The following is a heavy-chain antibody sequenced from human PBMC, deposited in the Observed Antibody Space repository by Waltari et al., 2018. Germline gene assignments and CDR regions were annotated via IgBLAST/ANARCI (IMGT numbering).Heavy chain of an antibody. Sequence: QVQLVQSGAEVKKPGSSVKVSCKASGGTFSSYAISWVRQAPGQGLEWMGGIIPIFGTANYAQKCQGRVTITADESTSTAYMELSSLRSEDTAVYYCARSIRVATIPLYYYYGMDVWGQGTTVTVSS. D-gene: IGHD5-12*01. CDR3: ARSIRVATIPLYYYYGMDV. CDR2: IIPIFGTA. V-gene: IGHV1-69*13. CDR1: GGTFSSYA. J-gene: IGHJ6*02.